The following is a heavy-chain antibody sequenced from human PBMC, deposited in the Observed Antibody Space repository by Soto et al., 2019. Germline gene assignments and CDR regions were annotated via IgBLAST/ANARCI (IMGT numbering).Heavy chain of an antibody. Sequence: GGSTKICCAASGFTLWSSAMHGARKEQGKGLEWVAVISYGGSNKYYADSLKGRFTISRDNSKNTLYLQMNSLRADDTAVYYCARDVESGSSQYYYFYYDMDVWGQGTTVTVSS. D-gene: IGHD1-26*01. CDR1: GFTLWSSA. CDR3: ARDVESGSSQYYYFYYDMDV. J-gene: IGHJ6*02. V-gene: IGHV3-30-3*01. CDR2: ISYGGSNK.